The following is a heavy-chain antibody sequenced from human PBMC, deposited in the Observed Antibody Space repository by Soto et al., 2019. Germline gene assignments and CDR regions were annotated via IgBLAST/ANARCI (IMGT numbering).Heavy chain of an antibody. J-gene: IGHJ5*02. CDR2: INPYSGGA. CDR1: GYSFTGYF. V-gene: IGHV1-2*02. D-gene: IGHD3-10*01. CDR3: ARVIRGAYYNSPLDT. Sequence: ASVKVSCKASGYSFTGYFMHWVRQAPGQGLEWMGWINPYSGGADYAQSFQGRVTMTRDTSISTVYMELSRLRFDDTAVYYCARVIRGAYYNSPLDTWGQGTVVTVSS.